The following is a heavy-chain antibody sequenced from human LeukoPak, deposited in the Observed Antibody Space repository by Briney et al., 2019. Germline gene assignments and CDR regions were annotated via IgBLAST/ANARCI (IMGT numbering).Heavy chain of an antibody. CDR3: AKGWNNMDV. V-gene: IGHV3-23*01. CDR2: ISSSGGTT. Sequence: GGSRRLSCAASGFTFSSHAMSWVRQAPEKGLEWVSIISSSGGTTYYADSVKGRFTISRDNSKNTLYLQMNSLRAEDTAVYYCAKGWNNMDVWGQGTTVTVSS. CDR1: GFTFSSHA. J-gene: IGHJ6*02. D-gene: IGHD1/OR15-1a*01.